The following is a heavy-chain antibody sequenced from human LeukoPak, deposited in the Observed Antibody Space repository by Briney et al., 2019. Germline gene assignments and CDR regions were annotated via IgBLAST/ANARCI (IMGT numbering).Heavy chain of an antibody. Sequence: PGGSLRLSCAASGFTFSSYGMHWVRQAPGKGLEWVAFIRYDGSNKYYADSVKGRFTISRDNSKNTLYLQMNSLRAEDTAVYYCAKGWGSYEEMGPPYYFDYWGQGTLVTVSS. CDR3: AKGWGSYEEMGPPYYFDY. V-gene: IGHV3-30*02. J-gene: IGHJ4*02. CDR1: GFTFSSYG. D-gene: IGHD1-26*01. CDR2: IRYDGSNK.